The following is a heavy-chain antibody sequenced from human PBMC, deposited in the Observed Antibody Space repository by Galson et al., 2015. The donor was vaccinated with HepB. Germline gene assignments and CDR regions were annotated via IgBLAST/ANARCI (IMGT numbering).Heavy chain of an antibody. Sequence: SLRLSCAASGFTFSDYTMNWVRQAPGKGLEWVSSIGSSSSYIYYADSVKGRFTISRDTAKNSLYLQMNSLRAEDTAVYYCARVGGYCSGGSCYFFDYWGQGTLVTVSS. CDR2: IGSSSSYI. CDR3: ARVGGYCSGGSCYFFDY. CDR1: GFTFSDYT. V-gene: IGHV3-21*01. D-gene: IGHD2-15*01. J-gene: IGHJ4*02.